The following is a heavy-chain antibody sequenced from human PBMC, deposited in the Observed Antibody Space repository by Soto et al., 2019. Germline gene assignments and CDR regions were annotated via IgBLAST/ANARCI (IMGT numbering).Heavy chain of an antibody. CDR2: IRSKAYGGTT. J-gene: IGHJ5*02. CDR1: GFTFGDYA. V-gene: IGHV3-49*05. Sequence: NPGGSLRLSCTASGFTFGDYAMSWFRQAPGKGLEWVGFIRSKAYGGTTEYAASVKGRFTISRDDSKSIAYLQMNSLKTEDTAVYYCSPLAGKYGSGSYYENWLDPWGQGTLVTVSS. D-gene: IGHD3-10*01. CDR3: SPLAGKYGSGSYYENWLDP.